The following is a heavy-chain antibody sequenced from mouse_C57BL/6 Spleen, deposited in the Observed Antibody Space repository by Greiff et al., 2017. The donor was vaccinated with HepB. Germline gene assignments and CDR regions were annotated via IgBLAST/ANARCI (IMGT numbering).Heavy chain of an antibody. V-gene: IGHV1-80*01. J-gene: IGHJ2*01. CDR2: IYPGDGDT. CDR1: GYAFSSYW. Sequence: VQLQQSGAELVKPGASVKISCKASGYAFSSYWMNWVKQRPGKGLEWIGQIYPGDGDTNYNGKFKGKATLTADKSSSTAYMQLSSLTSEDSAVYFCAREGTFYSFDYWGQGTTLTVSS. CDR3: AREGTFYSFDY.